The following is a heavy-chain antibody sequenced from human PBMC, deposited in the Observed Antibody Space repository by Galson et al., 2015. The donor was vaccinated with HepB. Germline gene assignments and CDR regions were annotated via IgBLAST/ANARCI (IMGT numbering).Heavy chain of an antibody. V-gene: IGHV1-8*01. Sequence: SVKVSCKASGYTFTSYDINWVRQATGQGLEWMGWMNPNSGNTGYAQKFQGRVTMTRNTSISTAYMELSSLRSEDTAVYYCARGEVCLPEATYYYYGTDVWGQGTTVTVSS. CDR3: ARGEVCLPEATYYYYGTDV. CDR1: GYTFTSYD. CDR2: MNPNSGNT. D-gene: IGHD3-16*01. J-gene: IGHJ6*02.